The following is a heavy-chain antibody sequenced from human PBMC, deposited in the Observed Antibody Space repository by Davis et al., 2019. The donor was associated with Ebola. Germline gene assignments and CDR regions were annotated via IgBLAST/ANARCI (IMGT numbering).Heavy chain of an antibody. CDR3: ARGRNWFDP. CDR2: ISSSSSYI. CDR1: GFTFSSYS. Sequence: GESMKISCAASGFTFSSYSMNWGRQDTGKGLEWVSSISSSSSYIYYADSVKGRFTSSRDNDKNSLYLQMNSLRAEDTAVYYCARGRNWFDPWGQGTLVTVSS. J-gene: IGHJ5*02. V-gene: IGHV3-21*01.